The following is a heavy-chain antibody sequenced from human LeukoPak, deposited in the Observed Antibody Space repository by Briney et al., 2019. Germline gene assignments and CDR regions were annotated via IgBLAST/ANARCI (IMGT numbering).Heavy chain of an antibody. D-gene: IGHD3-22*01. V-gene: IGHV3-30-3*01. CDR1: GFTFSSYW. J-gene: IGHJ4*02. CDR2: ISYDGSNK. CDR3: ARDSSYDSRGSLDY. Sequence: GGSLRLSCAASGFTFSSYWMSWVRQAPGKGLEWVAVISYDGSNKYYADSVKGRFTISRDNSKNTLYLQMNSLRAEDTAVYYCARDSSYDSRGSLDYWGQGTLVTVSS.